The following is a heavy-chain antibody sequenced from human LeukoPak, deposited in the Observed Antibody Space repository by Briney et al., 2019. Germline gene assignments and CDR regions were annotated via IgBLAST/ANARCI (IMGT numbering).Heavy chain of an antibody. CDR2: IGSDGSDK. D-gene: IGHD3-16*01. CDR3: AKDLSSGGGYD. V-gene: IGHV3-30*02. J-gene: IGHJ4*02. Sequence: GGSLRLSCAASGFNFTNCVMHWVRQAPGKGLEWVSFIGSDGSDKHYADSVKGRFTISRDNSKNTLYLQMNSLRPEDTAVYYCAKDLSSGGGYDWGQGTLVTVSS. CDR1: GFNFTNCV.